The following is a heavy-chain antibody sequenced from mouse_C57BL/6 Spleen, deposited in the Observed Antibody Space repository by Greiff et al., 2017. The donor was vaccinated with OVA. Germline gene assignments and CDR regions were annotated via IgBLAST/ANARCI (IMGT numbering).Heavy chain of an antibody. Sequence: VQLQQSGADLAKPGASVKLSCKASGYTFTSYWMHWVKQRPGQGLEWIGYINPSSGYPKYNQKFKDKATLTADKSSSTAYMQLSSLTYEDAAVYYCASSGVTFDYWGQGTTLTVSA. J-gene: IGHJ2*01. CDR1: GYTFTSYW. CDR3: ASSGVTFDY. V-gene: IGHV1-7*01. D-gene: IGHD2-3*01. CDR2: INPSSGYP.